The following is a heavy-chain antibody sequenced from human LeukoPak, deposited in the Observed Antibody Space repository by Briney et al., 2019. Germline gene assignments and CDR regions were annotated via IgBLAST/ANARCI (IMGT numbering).Heavy chain of an antibody. CDR3: ARDGSGSYFDY. Sequence: ASVKVSCKASGGTFSSYTISWVRQAPGQGLEWMGRIIPILGIANYAQRSQGRVTITADKSTSTAYMELSSLRSEDTAVYYCARDGSGSYFDYWGQGTLVTVSS. CDR2: IIPILGIA. V-gene: IGHV1-69*04. CDR1: GGTFSSYT. J-gene: IGHJ4*02. D-gene: IGHD3-10*01.